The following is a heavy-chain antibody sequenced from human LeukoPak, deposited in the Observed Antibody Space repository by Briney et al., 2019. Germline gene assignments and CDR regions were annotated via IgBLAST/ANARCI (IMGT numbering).Heavy chain of an antibody. D-gene: IGHD3-16*01. CDR3: ARGGVSRRQRFDY. CDR1: GGSFSGYY. J-gene: IGHJ4*02. Sequence: SETLSLTCAVYGGSFSGYYWSWIRQPPGKGLEWIGEINHSGSTNYNPSLKSRVTISVGKSKNQFSLKLSSVTAADTAVYYCARGGVSRRQRFDYWGQGTLVTVSS. CDR2: INHSGST. V-gene: IGHV4-34*01.